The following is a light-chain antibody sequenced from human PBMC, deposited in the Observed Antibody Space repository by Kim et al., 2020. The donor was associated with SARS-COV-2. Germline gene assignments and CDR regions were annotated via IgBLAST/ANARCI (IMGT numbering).Light chain of an antibody. J-gene: IGKJ5*01. V-gene: IGKV3-20*01. CDR3: QQYATAPLT. Sequence: SAGETATLSCRASQSSSNNYLAWYQHKPGQAPRLLIYAASSRATGIPNRCSGSGSGTDFNITISRLEPESVAVYYCQQYATAPLTFGQGTRLEIK. CDR1: QSSSNNY. CDR2: AAS.